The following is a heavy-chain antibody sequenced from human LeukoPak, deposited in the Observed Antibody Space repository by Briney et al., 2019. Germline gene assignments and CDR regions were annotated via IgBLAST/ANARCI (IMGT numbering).Heavy chain of an antibody. J-gene: IGHJ3*02. Sequence: ASVKVSCKASGYTFTGYYMHWVRQAPGQGLEWMGWINPNSGGTNYAQKFQGRVTMTRDTSISTAYMELSRLRSDDTAVYYCAIYCSSTSCYNAFDIWGQGTMVTVSS. CDR3: AIYCSSTSCYNAFDI. V-gene: IGHV1-2*02. CDR1: GYTFTGYY. CDR2: INPNSGGT. D-gene: IGHD2-2*02.